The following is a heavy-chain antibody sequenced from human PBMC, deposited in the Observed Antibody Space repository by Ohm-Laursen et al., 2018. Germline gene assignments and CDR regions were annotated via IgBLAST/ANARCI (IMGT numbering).Heavy chain of an antibody. Sequence: SLRLSCSASGFIFSDSAMHWVRQASGKGLEWVGRIRSKPNSYATVYAASVKGRFTISRDDSDNTAYLEMNSLKTEDTAVYYCTSTPGRDYYYGMDVWGQGTTVTVSS. V-gene: IGHV3-73*01. CDR3: TSTPGRDYYYGMDV. CDR1: GFIFSDSA. J-gene: IGHJ6*02. CDR2: IRSKPNSYAT.